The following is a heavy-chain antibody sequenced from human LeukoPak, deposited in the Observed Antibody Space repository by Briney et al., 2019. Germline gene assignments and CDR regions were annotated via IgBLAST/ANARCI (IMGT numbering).Heavy chain of an antibody. J-gene: IGHJ3*02. CDR3: AKQGVVVVAALLDAFDI. V-gene: IGHV3-23*01. CDR1: GVTFSSDA. D-gene: IGHD2-15*01. CDR2: IGGSGGST. Sequence: GESLKISCAASGVTFSSDAMSWVRQAPGKGLEWVSAIGGSGGSTYYADSVKGRFTISRDNSKNTLYLQMNSLRAEDTAVYYCAKQGVVVVAALLDAFDIWGQGTMVTVSS.